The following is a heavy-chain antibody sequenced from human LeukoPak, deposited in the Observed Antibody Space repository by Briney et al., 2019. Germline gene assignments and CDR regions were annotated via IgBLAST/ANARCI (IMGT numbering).Heavy chain of an antibody. Sequence: GESLKISCKGSGYSFTSYWIGWVRQMPGKGLEWMGIIYPGDSDTRYSPSFQGQVTISADKSISTAYLQWSSLKASDTAMYYCARPAGKYYAILTGCYIPSYYFDYWGQGTLVTVSS. V-gene: IGHV5-51*01. CDR3: ARPAGKYYAILTGCYIPSYYFDY. J-gene: IGHJ4*02. CDR1: GYSFTSYW. CDR2: IYPGDSDT. D-gene: IGHD3-9*01.